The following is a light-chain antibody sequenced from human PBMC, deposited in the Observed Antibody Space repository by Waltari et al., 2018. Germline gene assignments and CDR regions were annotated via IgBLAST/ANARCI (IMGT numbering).Light chain of an antibody. J-gene: IGLJ2*01. CDR2: VHSGSTQ. CDR1: SGHSNYV. V-gene: IGLV4-69*01. CDR3: QTWGTGVHVV. Sequence: QVVLTQSPSASASRGASVKLTCTLSSGHSNYVIAWHQQQPGKGPRFLMKVHSGSTQFKGDGIPDRCTGSSSGSERYLTISSLQSDDEADYYCQTWGTGVHVVFGGGTKLTVL.